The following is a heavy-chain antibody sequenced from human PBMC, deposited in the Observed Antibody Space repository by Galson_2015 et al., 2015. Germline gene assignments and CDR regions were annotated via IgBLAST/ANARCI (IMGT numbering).Heavy chain of an antibody. J-gene: IGHJ4*02. D-gene: IGHD3-22*01. CDR1: GFTFSSYG. V-gene: IGHV3-33*01. CDR2: MWYEGSDK. Sequence: SLRLSCAASGFTFSSYGMHWVRQAPGKGLEWVAMMWYEGSDKHYADSVKGRFTISRDDSKNTVYLEMNSLRAEDTAVYYCARDLYERSFDYWGQGTLVTVSS. CDR3: ARDLYERSFDY.